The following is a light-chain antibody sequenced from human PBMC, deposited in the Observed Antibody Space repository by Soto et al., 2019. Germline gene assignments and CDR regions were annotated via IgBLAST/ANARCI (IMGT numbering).Light chain of an antibody. CDR3: AAWDASLGGFYV. V-gene: IGLV1-44*01. CDR2: SNN. CDR1: RSSVGSNT. J-gene: IGLJ1*01. Sequence: ALTQPPSASGTPGQRVTISCSGSRSSVGSNTVNWYQHLPGTAPKLLIYSNNHRPSGVPDRFSASKAGASASLAISGLQSEDEGDYYCAAWDASLGGFYVFGSGTRSPS.